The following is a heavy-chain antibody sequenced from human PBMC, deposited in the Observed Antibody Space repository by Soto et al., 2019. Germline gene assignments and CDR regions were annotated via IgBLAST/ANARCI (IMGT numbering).Heavy chain of an antibody. D-gene: IGHD4-17*01. CDR2: IYYSGST. CDR3: AREGYAYGDHYGMDV. CDR1: GGSISSYY. Sequence: QVQLQESGPGLVKPSETLSLTCTVSGGSISSYYWSWIRQPPGKGLEWIGYIYYSGSTNYNPSLKSRVTISVDTSKNQFSLKLSSVTAADTAVYYCAREGYAYGDHYGMDVWGQGTTVTVSS. V-gene: IGHV4-59*01. J-gene: IGHJ6*02.